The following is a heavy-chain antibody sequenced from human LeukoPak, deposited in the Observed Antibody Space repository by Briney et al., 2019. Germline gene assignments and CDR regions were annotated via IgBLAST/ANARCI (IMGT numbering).Heavy chain of an antibody. CDR1: GGSISSYY. CDR3: ARDSYYYDSSGYYGCAFDI. V-gene: IGHV4-59*01. J-gene: IGHJ3*02. Sequence: PSETLSLTCTVSGGSISSYYWSWIRQPPGKGLEWIGYIYYSGSTNYNPSLKSRVTISVDTSKNQFSLTLSSVTAADTAVYYCARDSYYYDSSGYYGCAFDIWGQGTMVTVSS. CDR2: IYYSGST. D-gene: IGHD3-22*01.